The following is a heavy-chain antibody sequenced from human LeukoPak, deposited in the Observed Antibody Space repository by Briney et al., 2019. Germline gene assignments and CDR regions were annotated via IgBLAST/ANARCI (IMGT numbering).Heavy chain of an antibody. J-gene: IGHJ4*02. D-gene: IGHD5-24*01. CDR1: GVSFSGYY. CDR2: INHSGST. Sequence: SETLSLTCVVYGVSFSGYYWSWIRQPPGKGLEWIGEINHSGSTNYNPSLKSRVTISVDTSKNQFSLKLRSVTAADTAVYYCARTRGLQLLFNTGGGGTRVTVS. V-gene: IGHV4-34*01. CDR3: ARTRGLQLLFNT.